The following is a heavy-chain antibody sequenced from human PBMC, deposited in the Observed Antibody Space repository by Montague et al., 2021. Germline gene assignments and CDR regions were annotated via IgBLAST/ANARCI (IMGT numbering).Heavy chain of an antibody. Sequence: SETLSLTCTVTGGSISAFYWSWIRQPPEKGLEWIGYINDSGTTNYNPSLKSRVTISADTSMNQFSLNLRSVTAADTAVYFCARRLGIRAPFDYWGQGTLVTVSS. J-gene: IGHJ4*02. V-gene: IGHV4-59*08. CDR2: INDSGTT. D-gene: IGHD7-27*01. CDR1: GGSISAFY. CDR3: ARRLGIRAPFDY.